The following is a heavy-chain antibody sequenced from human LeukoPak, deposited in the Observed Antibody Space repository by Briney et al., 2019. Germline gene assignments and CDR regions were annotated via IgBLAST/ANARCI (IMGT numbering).Heavy chain of an antibody. V-gene: IGHV3-23*01. D-gene: IGHD3-16*01. J-gene: IGHJ4*02. CDR2: LRGDGET. CDR3: AKASWVSNVDAVL. CDR1: GFIFRNYA. Sequence: GGSLRLSCAASGFIFRNYAMSWVRQGPARGLEWVSSLRGDGETFYADSVKGRFTLSRDDSRNTVYLQLNNLRVEDTAIYYCAKASWVSNVDAVLWGQGTLVTVSS.